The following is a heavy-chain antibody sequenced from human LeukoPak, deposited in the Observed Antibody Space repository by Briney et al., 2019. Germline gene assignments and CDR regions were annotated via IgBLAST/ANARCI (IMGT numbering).Heavy chain of an antibody. V-gene: IGHV4-31*03. J-gene: IGHJ4*02. CDR2: IYYSGST. CDR3: ARGPSWHSTTDY. Sequence: PSQTLSLTCTVSGGSISSGGYYWSWIRQHPGKGLEWIGYIYYSGSTYYNPSLKSRVTMSVDTSKNQFSLKLSSVTAADTAVYYCARGPSWHSTTDYWGQGTLVTVSS. D-gene: IGHD2-2*01. CDR1: GGSISSGGYY.